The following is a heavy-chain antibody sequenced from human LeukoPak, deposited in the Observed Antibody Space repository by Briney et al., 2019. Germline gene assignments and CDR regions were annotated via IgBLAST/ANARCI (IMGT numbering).Heavy chain of an antibody. D-gene: IGHD3-10*01. Sequence: PGGSLRLSCAASGFTFSNYAMSWVRQAPGKGLEWVSAISGSGGNTCYADSVKGRFTISRDNSKNTLYLQMNSLRAEDTAVYYCAKFNSGRVFDYWGQGILVTVSS. CDR2: ISGSGGNT. J-gene: IGHJ4*02. CDR3: AKFNSGRVFDY. CDR1: GFTFSNYA. V-gene: IGHV3-23*01.